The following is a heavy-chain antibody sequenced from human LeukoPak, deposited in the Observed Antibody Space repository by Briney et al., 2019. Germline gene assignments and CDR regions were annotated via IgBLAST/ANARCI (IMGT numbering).Heavy chain of an antibody. J-gene: IGHJ3*01. CDR1: GFIFSSYG. Sequence: PGGSLRLSCAASGFIFSSYGFYWVRHVPGKGLEYVSRIDNDGRGTTYADSVKGRYTISRDNTKNTVYLQMNSLRPEDTAMYCCARGGVHHAFDVWGQGTMVTVSS. V-gene: IGHV3-74*01. CDR2: IDNDGRGT. D-gene: IGHD3-3*01. CDR3: ARGGVHHAFDV.